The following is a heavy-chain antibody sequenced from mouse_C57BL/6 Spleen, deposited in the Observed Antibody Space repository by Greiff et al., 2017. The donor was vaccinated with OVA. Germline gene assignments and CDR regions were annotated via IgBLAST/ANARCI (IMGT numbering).Heavy chain of an antibody. CDR1: GFTFTDYY. D-gene: IGHD2-3*01. J-gene: IGHJ4*01. Sequence: EVKLVESGGGLVQPGGSLSLSCAASGFTFTDYYMSWVRQPPGKALEWLGFIRNKANGYTTEYSASVKGRFTISRDNSQRILYLQMNALRAEDSATYYCARYSDNYDGYYPFYAMDYWGQGTSVTVSS. V-gene: IGHV7-3*01. CDR2: IRNKANGYTT. CDR3: ARYSDNYDGYYPFYAMDY.